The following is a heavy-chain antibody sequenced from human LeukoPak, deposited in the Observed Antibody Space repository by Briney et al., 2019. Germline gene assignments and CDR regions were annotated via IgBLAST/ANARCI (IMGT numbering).Heavy chain of an antibody. Sequence: GGSLRLSCAASGSTFSNYWMSWVRQAPGKGLEWVANIKQDGSAKFYVDSVKGRFTISRDNAKNSLYLQMNSLRAEDTAIYYCGRDQGGYGGMVFDYWGQGSLVTVSS. J-gene: IGHJ4*02. CDR2: IKQDGSAK. D-gene: IGHD4-23*01. CDR3: GRDQGGYGGMVFDY. CDR1: GSTFSNYW. V-gene: IGHV3-7*04.